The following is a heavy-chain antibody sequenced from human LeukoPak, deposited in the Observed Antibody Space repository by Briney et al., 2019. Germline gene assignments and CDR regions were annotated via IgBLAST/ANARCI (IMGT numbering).Heavy chain of an antibody. V-gene: IGHV3-21*01. Sequence: PGGSLRLSCAASGFIFSTCSMTWVRQAPGKGLEWVSSMSSGGTYIYYADSVRGRFTISRDNAKNSLSLVMKSLRAEDTAVYYCARDRPTGASRLFVVQWGQGTLVTVSS. CDR1: GFIFSTCS. CDR3: ARDRPTGASRLFVVQ. J-gene: IGHJ4*02. D-gene: IGHD3-3*01. CDR2: MSSGGTYI.